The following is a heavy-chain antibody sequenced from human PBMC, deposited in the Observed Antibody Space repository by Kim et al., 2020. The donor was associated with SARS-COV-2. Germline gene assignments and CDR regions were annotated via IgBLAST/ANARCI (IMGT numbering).Heavy chain of an antibody. CDR1: GYTFTGYY. D-gene: IGHD1-26*01. CDR3: ASASGSYFTTSGDFDY. V-gene: IGHV1-2*06. Sequence: ASVKVSCKASGYTFTGYYMHWVRQAPGQGLEWMGRINPNSGGTNYAQKFQGRVTMTRDTSISTAYMELSRLRSDDTAVYCCASASGSYFTTSGDFDYWGQGTLVTVSS. CDR2: INPNSGGT. J-gene: IGHJ4*02.